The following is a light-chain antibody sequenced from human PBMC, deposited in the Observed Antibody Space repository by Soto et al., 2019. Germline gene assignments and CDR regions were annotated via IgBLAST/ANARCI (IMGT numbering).Light chain of an antibody. CDR3: QQYFSTPQT. CDR2: WAS. J-gene: IGKJ1*01. CDR1: QSVLYSSNNKNY. V-gene: IGKV4-1*01. Sequence: DIVMTQSPDSLAVSLGERATINCKSSQSVLYSSNNKNYLGWYQQKPGQSPKLLIYWASTRESGVPDRFSGSGSGKDFTLTIASLQAEDVAVYYCQQYFSTPQTFGQGTKVEIK.